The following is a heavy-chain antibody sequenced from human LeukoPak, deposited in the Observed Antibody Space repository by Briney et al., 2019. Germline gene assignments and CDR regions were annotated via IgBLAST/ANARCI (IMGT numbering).Heavy chain of an antibody. CDR2: IYPGDFES. D-gene: IGHD3-22*01. J-gene: IGHJ5*02. CDR1: GYIFTNYW. CDR3: VRQDSSGYRVYNRFDP. Sequence: GESLKLYCKGSGYIFTNYWIGWVRQMPGKGLEWVGVIYPGDFESRYSPALQGQFPISADKSINTAYQQWSSLKASDTAMYYCVRQDSSGYRVYNRFDPWGQGTLVTVSS. V-gene: IGHV5-51*01.